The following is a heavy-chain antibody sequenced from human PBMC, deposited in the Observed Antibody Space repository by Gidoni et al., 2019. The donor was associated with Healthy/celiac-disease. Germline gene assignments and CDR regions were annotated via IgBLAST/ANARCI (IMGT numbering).Heavy chain of an antibody. CDR1: GGSFSGYY. CDR3: AKRRTHYYPDAFDI. J-gene: IGHJ3*02. CDR2: INHSGST. Sequence: QVQLQQWGAGLLKPSETLSLTCAVYGGSFSGYYWSWIRQPPGKGLEWIGEINHSGSTNYNPSIKSRVTIAVDTSKNQFSLKLSSVTAADTAVYYCAKRRTHYYPDAFDIWGQGTMVTVSS. V-gene: IGHV4-34*01. D-gene: IGHD3-22*01.